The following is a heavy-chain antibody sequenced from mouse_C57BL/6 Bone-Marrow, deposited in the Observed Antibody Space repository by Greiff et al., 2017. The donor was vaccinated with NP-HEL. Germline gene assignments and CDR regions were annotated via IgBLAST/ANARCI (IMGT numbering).Heavy chain of an antibody. CDR1: GYTFTSYW. CDR3: ARDDYDAPPFAY. D-gene: IGHD2-4*01. J-gene: IGHJ3*01. Sequence: QVQLQQPGAELVMPGASVKLSCKASGYTFTSYWMHWVKQRPGQGLEWIGEIDPSDSSTNYNQKFKGKSTLTVDKSSSTAYMQLSSLTSEDSAVYYCARDDYDAPPFAYWGQGTLVTVSA. V-gene: IGHV1-69*01. CDR2: IDPSDSST.